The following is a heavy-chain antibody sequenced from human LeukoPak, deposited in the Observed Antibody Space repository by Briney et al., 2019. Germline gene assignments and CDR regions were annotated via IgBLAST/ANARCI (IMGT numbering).Heavy chain of an antibody. J-gene: IGHJ6*03. Sequence: SETLSLTCTVSGGSISSYYWSWIRQPPGKGLEWIGYIYTSGSTNYNPSLKSRVTISVDTSKNQFSLKLSSVTAADTAVYYCARHGYEFWSGWVSIYYYYDMDVWGKGTTVTVSS. CDR2: IYTSGST. D-gene: IGHD3-3*01. V-gene: IGHV4-4*09. CDR3: ARHGYEFWSGWVSIYYYYDMDV. CDR1: GGSISSYY.